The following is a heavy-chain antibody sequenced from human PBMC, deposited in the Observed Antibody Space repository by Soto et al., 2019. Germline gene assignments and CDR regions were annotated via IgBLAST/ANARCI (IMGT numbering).Heavy chain of an antibody. J-gene: IGHJ4*02. D-gene: IGHD2-8*01. V-gene: IGHV4-61*01. CDR1: GGSVSSGNYC. Sequence: QVQLQESGPGLVKPSATLSLTCTVSGGSVSSGNYCWGWIRQPPGKGLEWVGNSDYSGSTNYDPPLQSRVTISVDTAKNQFSLELSPATAADTAVYYCARDGGGMVHFDYWGQETLVTVS. CDR2: SDYSGST. CDR3: ARDGGGMVHFDY.